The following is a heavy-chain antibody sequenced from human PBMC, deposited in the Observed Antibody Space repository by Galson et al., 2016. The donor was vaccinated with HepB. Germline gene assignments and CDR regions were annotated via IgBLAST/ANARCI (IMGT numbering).Heavy chain of an antibody. D-gene: IGHD3-16*02. Sequence: SLRLSCAASGFIFSSYGMHWVRQAPGKGLEWVAAIWFDGTQTHYAASVKGRFSISSDNSDNTLYLQMTTLRAEDTAVYCCARASGGGYPTATDYWGQGALVTVSS. CDR1: GFIFSSYG. CDR3: ARASGGGYPTATDY. J-gene: IGHJ4*02. V-gene: IGHV3-33*01. CDR2: IWFDGTQT.